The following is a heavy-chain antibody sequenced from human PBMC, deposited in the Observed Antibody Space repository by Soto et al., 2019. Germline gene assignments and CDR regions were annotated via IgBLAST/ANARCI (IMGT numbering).Heavy chain of an antibody. CDR3: ATDPWTGYASGMDV. D-gene: IGHD2-8*01. J-gene: IGHJ6*02. Sequence: QMQLVQSGPEVKKPGTSVKVSCKASGFTLSSSIVHWVRQARGRGLEWIGWIVVGSGDTIYAQKFQQRVTFSRDMSTSTAYMELSSLRSEDTAVYYCATDPWTGYASGMDVWGQGTTVTVSS. CDR1: GFTLSSSI. CDR2: IVVGSGDT. V-gene: IGHV1-58*01.